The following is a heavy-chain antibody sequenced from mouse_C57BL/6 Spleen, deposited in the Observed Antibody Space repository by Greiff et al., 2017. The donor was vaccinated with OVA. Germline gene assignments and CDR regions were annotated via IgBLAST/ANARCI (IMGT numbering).Heavy chain of an antibody. CDR3: APYYYGPRDYAMDY. V-gene: IGHV14-2*01. J-gene: IGHJ4*01. CDR1: GFNIKDYY. CDR2: IDPEDGET. Sequence: DVKLVESGAELVKPGASVKLSCTASGFNIKDYYMHWVKQRTEQGLEWIGRIDPEDGETKYAPKFQGKATITAYTSSNTAYLQLSSLTSEDTAVYYCAPYYYGPRDYAMDYWGQGTSVTVSS. D-gene: IGHD1-1*01.